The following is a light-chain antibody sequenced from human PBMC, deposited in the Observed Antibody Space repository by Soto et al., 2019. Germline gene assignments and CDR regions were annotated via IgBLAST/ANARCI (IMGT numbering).Light chain of an antibody. Sequence: DIQMTQSPSSLSASVGDRVIITCRASQSISSYLNWYQQKPGKAPKLLIYAASSLQSGVPSRFSGSGSGTDFTLTISSLQSEDFGVYFCQQYDNWPLTFGGGTKVEIK. CDR2: AAS. V-gene: IGKV1-39*01. CDR3: QQYDNWPLT. CDR1: QSISSY. J-gene: IGKJ4*01.